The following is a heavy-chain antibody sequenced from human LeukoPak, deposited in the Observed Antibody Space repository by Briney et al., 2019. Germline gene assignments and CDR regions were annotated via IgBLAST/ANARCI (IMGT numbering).Heavy chain of an antibody. D-gene: IGHD2-15*01. CDR2: IYYSGTT. CDR3: ARVNVVVAAYNHLYSYYFDY. V-gene: IGHV4-39*07. J-gene: IGHJ4*02. CDR1: GDSISTSSFC. Sequence: PSETLSLTCTVSGDSISTSSFCWGWIRQPPGGGLEWIGSIYYSGTTYYNPSLKSRVTISVDTSNNQFSLKLSSVTAADTAVYYCARVNVVVAAYNHLYSYYFDYWGQGTLVTVSS.